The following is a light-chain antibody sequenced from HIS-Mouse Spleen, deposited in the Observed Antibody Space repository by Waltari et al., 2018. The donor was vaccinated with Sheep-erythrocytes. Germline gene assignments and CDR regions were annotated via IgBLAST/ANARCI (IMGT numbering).Light chain of an antibody. V-gene: IGLV2-8*01. J-gene: IGLJ3*02. CDR2: EVS. CDR3: SSYAGSNNWV. CDR1: SSDVGCSTY. Sequence: QSALTQPPSASGSPGQSVTISCTGTSSDVGCSTYVSWYQQHPGKAPKLMIYEVSKRPSGVPDRFAGSKSGNTASLTVSGLQAEDEADYYCSSYAGSNNWVFGGGTKLTVL.